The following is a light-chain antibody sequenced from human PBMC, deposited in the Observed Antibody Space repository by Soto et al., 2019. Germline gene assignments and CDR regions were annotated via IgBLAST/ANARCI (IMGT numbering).Light chain of an antibody. V-gene: IGLV1-40*01. CDR1: SSNIGAGYD. CDR3: QTYDSSLSVAV. J-gene: IGLJ2*01. CDR2: GNN. Sequence: QLVLTQPPSVSGAPGQRVTMSCTGSSSNIGAGYDVHWYQQLPGTAPKLLIFGNNNRPSGVPDRFSGSKSGTSASLAITGLQAEDEADYHCQTYDSSLSVAVFGGGTKFTVL.